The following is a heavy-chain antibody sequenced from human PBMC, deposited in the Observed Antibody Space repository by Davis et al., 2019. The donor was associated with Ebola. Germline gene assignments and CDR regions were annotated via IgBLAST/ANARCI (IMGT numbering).Heavy chain of an antibody. J-gene: IGHJ6*02. CDR2: IFSSGST. Sequence: SETLSLTCTVSGGSISGYHWSWIRQPPGKGLEWIGYIFSSGSTNYNPSLNSRVTISVDTSKNQFSLKLSSVTAADTAVYYCARTPCSSTSCYDYYGMDVWGQGTTVTVSS. CDR1: GGSISGYH. CDR3: ARTPCSSTSCYDYYGMDV. V-gene: IGHV4-59*01. D-gene: IGHD2-2*01.